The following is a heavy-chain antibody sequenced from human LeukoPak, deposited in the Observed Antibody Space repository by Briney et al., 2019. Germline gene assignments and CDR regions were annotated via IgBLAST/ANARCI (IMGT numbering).Heavy chain of an antibody. CDR2: ISSGSSTI. CDR1: GFTFSSYS. D-gene: IGHD2-21*02. Sequence: PGGSLRLSCAASGFTFSSYSMNWVRQAPGKGLEWVSYISSGSSTIYYADSVKGRFTISRDNAKNSLCLQMNSLRDEDTAVYYCARENIVVVTAIRAAFDIWGQGTMVTVPS. V-gene: IGHV3-48*02. J-gene: IGHJ3*02. CDR3: ARENIVVVTAIRAAFDI.